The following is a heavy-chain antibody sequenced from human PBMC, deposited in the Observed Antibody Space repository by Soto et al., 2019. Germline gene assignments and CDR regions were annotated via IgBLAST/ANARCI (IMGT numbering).Heavy chain of an antibody. CDR2: ISYDGNNK. Sequence: QVQLVESGGGVVQPGRSLRLSCAASGFTFSRFSMHWVRQAPGKGLAWVAVISYDGNNKHFAESVKGRFSISRDDPKNTVYLEMNNLRGDDSAVYYCARDHGMFLSYYYYGMDVWGQGTTVTVSS. CDR3: ARDHGMFLSYYYYGMDV. V-gene: IGHV3-30-3*01. J-gene: IGHJ6*02. D-gene: IGHD3-10*02. CDR1: GFTFSRFS.